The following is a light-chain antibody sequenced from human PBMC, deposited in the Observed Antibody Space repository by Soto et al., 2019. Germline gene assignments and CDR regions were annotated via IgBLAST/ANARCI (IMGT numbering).Light chain of an antibody. CDR2: DVT. CDR3: CSYAGSYPL. CDR1: SSDVGAYNY. V-gene: IGLV2-11*01. J-gene: IGLJ2*01. Sequence: QSALTQPRSVSGSPGQSVTISCTGTSSDVGAYNYVSWYQQHPGKAPKLMIYDVTKRPSGVPDRFSGSKSGNTASLTISGLQAEDEGDYYCCSYAGSYPLFGGATKLTVL.